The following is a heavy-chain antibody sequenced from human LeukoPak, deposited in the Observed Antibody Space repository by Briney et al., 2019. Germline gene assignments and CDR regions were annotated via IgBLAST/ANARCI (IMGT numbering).Heavy chain of an antibody. CDR1: GFTFSSYG. D-gene: IGHD2-15*01. CDR2: ISYDGSNK. CDR3: AKDGVLALDC. V-gene: IGHV3-30*18. J-gene: IGHJ4*02. Sequence: PGRSLRLSCAASGFTFSSYGMHWVRQAPGKGLEWVAVISYDGSNKYYADSVKGRFTISRDNSKNTLYLQMNSLRAEDTAVYYCAKDGVLALDCWSQGTLVTV.